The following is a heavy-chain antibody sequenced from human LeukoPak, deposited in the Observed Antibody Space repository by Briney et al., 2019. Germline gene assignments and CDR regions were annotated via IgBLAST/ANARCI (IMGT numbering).Heavy chain of an antibody. Sequence: PGGSLRLSCVTSGFSFSNYWMNCVRLAPGKGLEWVAIIKADGSEEHYVDSVRGRFTVSGDNAKNSLYLQMSSLRVEDTAVYYCARSNYGPENWGQGTLVTVSS. CDR1: GFSFSNYW. D-gene: IGHD1-7*01. CDR3: ARSNYGPEN. V-gene: IGHV3-7*01. J-gene: IGHJ4*02. CDR2: IKADGSEE.